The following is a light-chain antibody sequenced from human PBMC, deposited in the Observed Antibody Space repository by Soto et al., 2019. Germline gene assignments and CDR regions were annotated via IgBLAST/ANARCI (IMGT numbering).Light chain of an antibody. CDR3: QQSYSTLIT. Sequence: DIQMTQSPSSLSASVGDRVTITCRAGQSILNYLSWYQLKPGKAPRLLMYGAASLQSGVPSRFSGSGSGTDFTLTISGLLPEDFATYYCQQSYSTLITFGQGTRLEIK. CDR2: GAA. J-gene: IGKJ5*01. CDR1: QSILNY. V-gene: IGKV1-39*01.